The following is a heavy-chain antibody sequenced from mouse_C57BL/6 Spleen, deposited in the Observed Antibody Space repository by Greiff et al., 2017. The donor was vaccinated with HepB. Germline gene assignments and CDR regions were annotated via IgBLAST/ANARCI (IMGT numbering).Heavy chain of an antibody. CDR2: ISYDGSN. V-gene: IGHV3-6*01. J-gene: IGHJ3*01. CDR3: AREGDGYPAWFAY. CDR1: GYSITSGYY. D-gene: IGHD2-3*01. Sequence: EVKLMESGPGLVKPSQSLSLTCSVTGYSITSGYYWNWIRQFPGNKLEWMGYISYDGSNNYNPSLKNRISITRDTSKNQFFLKLNSVTTEDTATYYCAREGDGYPAWFAYWGQGTLVTVSA.